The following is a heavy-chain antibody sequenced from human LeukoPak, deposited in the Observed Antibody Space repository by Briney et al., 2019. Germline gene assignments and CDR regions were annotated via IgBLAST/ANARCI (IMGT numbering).Heavy chain of an antibody. CDR2: INQDGIEK. Sequence: GRSLRLSCAASGFTFSSYWMTWVRQAPGKGLEWVANINQDGIEKYYVDSVKGRFTLSRDNAKNSLYLQMNSLRAEDTAVYYCSCSNTNYWGQGTLVIDSS. J-gene: IGHJ4*02. D-gene: IGHD2-2*01. CDR1: GFTFSSYW. CDR3: SCSNTNY. V-gene: IGHV3-7*01.